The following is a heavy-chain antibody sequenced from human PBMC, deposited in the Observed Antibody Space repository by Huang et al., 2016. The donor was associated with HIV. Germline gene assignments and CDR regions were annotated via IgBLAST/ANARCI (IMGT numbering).Heavy chain of an antibody. CDR3: ATSTPDVGAGVLRSAFDI. Sequence: QVQLVESGAELKKPGASVRVSCKVSGYTVSELSLHWVRQDPEKGLEWMGGFDHEEGETNYAQRWQGRVTMTEDTSTDTAYMELSSLRPEDTAVYYCATSTPDVGAGVLRSAFDIWGQGT. V-gene: IGHV1-24*01. J-gene: IGHJ3*02. CDR2: FDHEEGET. CDR1: GYTVSELS. D-gene: IGHD2-15*01.